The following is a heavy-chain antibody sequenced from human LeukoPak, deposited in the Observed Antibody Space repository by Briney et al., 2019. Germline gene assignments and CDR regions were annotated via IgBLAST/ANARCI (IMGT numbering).Heavy chain of an antibody. D-gene: IGHD6-19*01. CDR1: GFAFSNYD. CDR3: VKAPPATGWLVDH. CDR2: ISTAGDT. J-gene: IGHJ4*02. Sequence: GGSLRLSCASSGFAFSNYDMLWVRQAAGKGLEWVSAISTAGDTYYPGSEKGRFTISRDNAKNSLYLQMRGLRVDDTAVYYCVKAPPATGWLVDHWGQGTLVTVSS. V-gene: IGHV3-13*04.